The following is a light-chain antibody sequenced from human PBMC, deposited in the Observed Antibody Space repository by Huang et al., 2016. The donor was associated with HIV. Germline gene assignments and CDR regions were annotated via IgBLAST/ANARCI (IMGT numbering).Light chain of an antibody. CDR3: QQYGNSSFT. Sequence: EIVLTQSPGTLSLSPGERATLSCWASRSVSSFHLAWFQQRPGQAPRLLIYGASSRATGIPHRFSGSGSGTDFTLTISRLEPEDSAVYYCQQYGNSSFTFGGGTTVEIE. CDR1: RSVSSFH. J-gene: IGKJ4*01. V-gene: IGKV3-20*01. CDR2: GAS.